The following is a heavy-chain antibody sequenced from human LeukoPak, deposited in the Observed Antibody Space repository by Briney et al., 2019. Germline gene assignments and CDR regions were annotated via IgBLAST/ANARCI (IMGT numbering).Heavy chain of an antibody. D-gene: IGHD5-24*01. V-gene: IGHV1-69*06. CDR1: GGTFSSYA. CDR2: IIPFFGTT. J-gene: IGHJ6*03. Sequence: SVKVSCKASGGTFSSYAISWVRQAPGQGLEWMGGIIPFFGTTNYAQKFQGRVTITADKSTTTAYMELSSLRSEDTAVYYCARDRGYSYYQFYMDVWGKGTTVTVSS. CDR3: ARDRGYSYYQFYMDV.